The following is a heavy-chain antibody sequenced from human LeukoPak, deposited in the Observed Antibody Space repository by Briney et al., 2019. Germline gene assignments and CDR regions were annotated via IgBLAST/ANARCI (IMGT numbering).Heavy chain of an antibody. CDR2: INPKSGDT. Sequence: ASVKVSCKAFGYTFTDCLIHWVRQAPGQGLEWMGWINPKSGDTNSAQKFQGWVTLTRDSSISTAYMEVGRLTSVDTAVYYCARGWRGNIAAAAPGYYFDYWGQGTLVTVSS. D-gene: IGHD6-13*01. CDR3: ARGWRGNIAAAAPGYYFDY. CDR1: GYTFTDCL. V-gene: IGHV1-2*04. J-gene: IGHJ4*02.